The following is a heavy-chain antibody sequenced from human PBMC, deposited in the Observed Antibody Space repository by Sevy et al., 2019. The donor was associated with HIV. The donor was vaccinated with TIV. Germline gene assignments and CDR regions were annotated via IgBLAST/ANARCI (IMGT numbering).Heavy chain of an antibody. Sequence: SETLSLTCTVSGGSISSSSYYWGWIRQPPGKGLEWIGSIYYSGSTYYNPSLKSRVTISVDTSKNQFSLKLSSVTAADTAVYYCARPSVAGTAYWGQGTLVTVSS. CDR3: ARPSVAGTAY. J-gene: IGHJ4*02. D-gene: IGHD6-19*01. V-gene: IGHV4-39*01. CDR1: GGSISSSSYY. CDR2: IYYSGST.